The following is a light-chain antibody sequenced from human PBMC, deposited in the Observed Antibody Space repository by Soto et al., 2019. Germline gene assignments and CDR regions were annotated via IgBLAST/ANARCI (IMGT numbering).Light chain of an antibody. J-gene: IGLJ1*01. Sequence: QSFLTQPASVSGSPGQSITISCTGTSSDVGGYNYVSWYQQHPGKAPKLMIYAVTDRPSGVSSRFSGSKSGNTASLTISGLQAEDEADYYCSSYTSSSTLFGTGTKV. CDR1: SSDVGGYNY. CDR3: SSYTSSSTL. V-gene: IGLV2-14*01. CDR2: AVT.